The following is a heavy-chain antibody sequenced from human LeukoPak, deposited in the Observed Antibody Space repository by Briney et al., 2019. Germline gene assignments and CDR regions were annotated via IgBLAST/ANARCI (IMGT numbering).Heavy chain of an antibody. Sequence: PSETLSLDCTFSGGSISSSSYYWDWIRQPPGKGLEWIGSISYSGSTYYNPSLKSRVTISVDTSQNRFYLKVTSVSAADTAVYYCARGRPAAGKNFFDYWGQGTVVTVSS. J-gene: IGHJ4*02. V-gene: IGHV4-39*01. CDR3: ARGRPAAGKNFFDY. D-gene: IGHD6-13*01. CDR1: GGSISSSSYY. CDR2: ISYSGST.